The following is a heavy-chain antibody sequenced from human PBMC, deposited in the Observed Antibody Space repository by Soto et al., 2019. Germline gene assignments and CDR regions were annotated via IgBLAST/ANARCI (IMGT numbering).Heavy chain of an antibody. V-gene: IGHV3-66*01. J-gene: IGHJ6*02. CDR2: IYSGGST. D-gene: IGHD2-15*01. CDR1: GFTVSSNY. Sequence: EVQLVESGGGLVQPGGSLRLSCAASGFTVSSNYMSWVRQAPGKGLEWVSVIYSGGSTYYADSVKGRFTISRDNSKNTLYLQMNSLRAEDTAVYYCARVELRYCSGGSCYSQYYYYGMDVWGQGTTVTVSS. CDR3: ARVELRYCSGGSCYSQYYYYGMDV.